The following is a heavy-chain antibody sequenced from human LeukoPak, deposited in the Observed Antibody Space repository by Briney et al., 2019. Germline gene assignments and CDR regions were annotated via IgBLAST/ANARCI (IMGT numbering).Heavy chain of an antibody. CDR3: SASRPHYGDYYGLDV. CDR1: GFTFSSYG. Sequence: GGSLRLSCAASGFTFSSYGMHWLRQAPATGLEWVAVISYDGSHKYSADSVKGRFTISRDNPKNTLYLQMNSLRTEDTAVYFCSASRPHYGDYYGLDVWGHGTTVTVSS. V-gene: IGHV3-30*03. D-gene: IGHD4/OR15-4a*01. J-gene: IGHJ6*02. CDR2: ISYDGSHK.